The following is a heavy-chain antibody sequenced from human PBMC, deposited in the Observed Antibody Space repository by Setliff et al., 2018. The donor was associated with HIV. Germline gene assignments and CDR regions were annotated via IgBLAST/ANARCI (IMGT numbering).Heavy chain of an antibody. Sequence: PSETLSLTCGVYGGSLSDYYWNWIRQPPGKGLEWIAEINHSGSTNYNPSLKSRATITVDTSQNQLSLKLSSVTAADTAVYYCARYDGYKVSFDNWGPGTLVTVSS. D-gene: IGHD5-18*01. CDR2: INHSGST. V-gene: IGHV4-34*01. CDR1: GGSLSDYY. CDR3: ARYDGYKVSFDN. J-gene: IGHJ4*02.